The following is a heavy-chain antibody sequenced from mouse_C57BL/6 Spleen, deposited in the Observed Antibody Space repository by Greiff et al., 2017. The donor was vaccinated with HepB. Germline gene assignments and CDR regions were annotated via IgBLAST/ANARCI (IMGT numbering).Heavy chain of an antibody. CDR3: ARGPYYFDY. CDR2: INPYNGGT. CDR1: GYTFTDYY. Sequence: EVQLQESGPVLVKPGASVKMSCKASGYTFTDYYMNWVKQSHGKSLEWIGVINPYNGGTSYNQKFKGKATLTVDKSSSTAYMELNSLTSEDSAVYCCARGPYYFDYWGQGTTLTVSS. J-gene: IGHJ2*01. V-gene: IGHV1-19*01.